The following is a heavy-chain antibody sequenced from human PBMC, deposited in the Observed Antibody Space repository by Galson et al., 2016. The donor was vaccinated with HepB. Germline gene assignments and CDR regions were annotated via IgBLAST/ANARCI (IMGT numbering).Heavy chain of an antibody. D-gene: IGHD1-14*01. J-gene: IGHJ6*02. CDR2: ISANDGDT. CDR3: ARTTDYYLGMDV. V-gene: IGHV1-18*01. CDR1: GYRFNTYS. Sequence: SVKVSCKASGYRFNTYSISWLRQAPGQGLEWMGRISANDGDTNYSENFQGRFTMTTDRSTSTANMELRSLTSDDTAVYFCARTTDYYLGMDVWGQGTTVTVSS.